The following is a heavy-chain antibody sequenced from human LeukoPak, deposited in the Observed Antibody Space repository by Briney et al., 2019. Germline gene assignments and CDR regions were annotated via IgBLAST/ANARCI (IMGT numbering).Heavy chain of an antibody. CDR1: GFTFSSYA. V-gene: IGHV3-23*01. CDR2: ISGSGGST. Sequence: GGSLRLSCAASGFTFSSYAMSWVRQAPGKGLEWFSAISGSGGSTYYADSVKGRFTISRDNSKNTLYLQMNSLRAEDTAVYYCASHYSSSLRDYFDYWGQGTLVTVSS. D-gene: IGHD6-6*01. J-gene: IGHJ4*02. CDR3: ASHYSSSLRDYFDY.